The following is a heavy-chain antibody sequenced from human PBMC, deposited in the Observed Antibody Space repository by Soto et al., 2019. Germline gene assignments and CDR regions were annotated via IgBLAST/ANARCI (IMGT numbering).Heavy chain of an antibody. CDR1: GGSISSSSYY. V-gene: IGHV4-39*01. Sequence: SETLSLTCTVSGGSISSSSYYWGWVRQPPGKGLEWIGSIYYSGSTYYNPSLKSRVTISVDTSKNQFSLKLSSVTAADTAVYXXAXHXQLYTXGWYLNWFDSWGQGTLVTVSS. J-gene: IGHJ5*01. D-gene: IGHD6-19*01. CDR2: IYYSGST. CDR3: AXHXQLYTXGWYLNWFDS.